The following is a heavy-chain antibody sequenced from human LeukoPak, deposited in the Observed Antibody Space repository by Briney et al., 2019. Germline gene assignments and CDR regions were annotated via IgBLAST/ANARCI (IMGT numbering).Heavy chain of an antibody. D-gene: IGHD3-22*01. CDR1: GFTFSSYP. CDR3: ALRASGYYYDGSY. V-gene: IGHV3-7*01. CDR2: IKQDGSEK. Sequence: PGGSLRLSCGASGFTFSSYPMNWVRQAPGRGLEWVANIKQDGSEKYYVDSVKGRLTISRDNAKNSLYLQMNSLRAEDTAVYYCALRASGYYYDGSYWGQGTLVAVSS. J-gene: IGHJ4*02.